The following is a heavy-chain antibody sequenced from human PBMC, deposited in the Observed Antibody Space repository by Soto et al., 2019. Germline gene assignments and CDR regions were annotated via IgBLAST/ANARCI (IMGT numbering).Heavy chain of an antibody. CDR2: IIPIFGTA. J-gene: IGHJ6*02. Sequence: SVKVSCKASGGTFSSYAISWVRQAPGQGLEWMGGIIPIFGTANYAQKFQGRVTITADESTSTAYMELSSLRSEDTAVYYCARDEQQLPTPGRWYYYGMDVWGQGTTVNRLL. CDR3: ARDEQQLPTPGRWYYYGMDV. D-gene: IGHD6-13*01. V-gene: IGHV1-69*13. CDR1: GGTFSSYA.